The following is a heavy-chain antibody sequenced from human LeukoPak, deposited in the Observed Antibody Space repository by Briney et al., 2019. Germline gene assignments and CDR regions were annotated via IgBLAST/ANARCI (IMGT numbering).Heavy chain of an antibody. CDR3: ARDYMVRGVIIRRGHWFDP. J-gene: IGHJ5*02. CDR1: GYTFNGYY. D-gene: IGHD3-10*01. Sequence: ASVKVSCKASGYTFNGYYVHWVRQAPGQGLEWMGWINPNSGGTNYAQKFQGRVTMTRDTSISTAYMELSRLRSDDTAVYYCARDYMVRGVIIRRGHWFDPWGQGTLVTVSS. CDR2: INPNSGGT. V-gene: IGHV1-2*02.